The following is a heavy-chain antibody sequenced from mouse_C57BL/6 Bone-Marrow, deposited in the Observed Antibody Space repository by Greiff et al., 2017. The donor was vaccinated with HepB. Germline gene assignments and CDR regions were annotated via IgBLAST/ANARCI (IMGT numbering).Heavy chain of an antibody. J-gene: IGHJ2*01. D-gene: IGHD3-1*01. CDR3: TADRAFNY. CDR2: IRLKSDNYAT. CDR1: GFTFSNYW. V-gene: IGHV6-3*01. Sequence: EVQVVESGGGLVQPGGSMKLSCVASGFTFSNYWMNWVRQSPEKGLEWVAQIRLKSDNYATHYAESVKGRFTISRDDSKSSVYLQMNNLRAEDTGIYYCTADRAFNYWGQGTTLTVSS.